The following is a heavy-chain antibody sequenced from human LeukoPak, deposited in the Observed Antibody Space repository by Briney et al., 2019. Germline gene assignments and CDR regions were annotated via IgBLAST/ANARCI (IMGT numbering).Heavy chain of an antibody. Sequence: ASVKVSCKASGYTFTSYAMNWVRQAPGQGLEWMGWINTNTGNPTYAQGFTGRFVFSLDTSVSTAYLQISSLKAEDTAVYYCASGHMVRGVIITCYWGQGTLVTVSS. CDR1: GYTFTSYA. CDR3: ASGHMVRGVIITCY. V-gene: IGHV7-4-1*02. D-gene: IGHD3-10*01. CDR2: INTNTGNP. J-gene: IGHJ4*02.